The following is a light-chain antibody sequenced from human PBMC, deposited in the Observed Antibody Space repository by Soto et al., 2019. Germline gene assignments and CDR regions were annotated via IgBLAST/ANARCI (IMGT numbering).Light chain of an antibody. Sequence: QALVTQEPLVTVSPGGTGTLTCASSTGPVTSDYFPNWFQQKPGQTPRPLIYSTNRKHSWTPARFSGSLLGGKAALTLSGVQPEDEADYYCLLYYGGPRLFGGGTKLTVL. J-gene: IGLJ2*01. CDR2: STN. CDR3: LLYYGGPRL. V-gene: IGLV7-43*01. CDR1: TGPVTSDYF.